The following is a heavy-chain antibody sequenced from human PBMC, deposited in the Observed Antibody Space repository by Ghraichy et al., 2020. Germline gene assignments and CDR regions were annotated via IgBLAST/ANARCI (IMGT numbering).Heavy chain of an antibody. V-gene: IGHV3-30*02. Sequence: GGSLRLSCAASGFTFSSYGMHWVRQAPGKGLEWVAFIRYDGSNKYYADSVKGRFTISRDNSKNTLYLQMNSLRAEDTAVYYCAKDKNRLGPWLFDYWGQGTLVTVSS. J-gene: IGHJ4*02. CDR2: IRYDGSNK. CDR3: AKDKNRLGPWLFDY. CDR1: GFTFSSYG. D-gene: IGHD5-18*01.